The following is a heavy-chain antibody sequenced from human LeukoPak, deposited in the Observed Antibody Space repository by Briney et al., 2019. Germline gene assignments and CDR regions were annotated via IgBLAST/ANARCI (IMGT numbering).Heavy chain of an antibody. CDR1: GGIFSNYA. CDR3: ARDSSEFRSLIPH. Sequence: ASVKVSCKASGGIFSNYAISWVRQAPRQGLEWMGGIIPIFGKANYAQKFQGRVTITADESTSTAYMELSSLRSEDTAVYYCARDSSEFRSLIPHWGQGTLVTVSP. V-gene: IGHV1-69*13. CDR2: IIPIFGKA. D-gene: IGHD2-21*01. J-gene: IGHJ1*01.